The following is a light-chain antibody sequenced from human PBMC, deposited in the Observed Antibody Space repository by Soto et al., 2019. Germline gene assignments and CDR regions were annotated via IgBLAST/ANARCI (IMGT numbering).Light chain of an antibody. Sequence: VLTQSPGTLSLSPGERATLSCRASQSVTSSYLAWYQHKPGQAPRLLIYGTSSRATGIPDRFSGSGSGTDFTLPISRLEPEDYGVYYCQQYGSSWTFGQGTKVEIK. J-gene: IGKJ1*01. CDR3: QQYGSSWT. CDR2: GTS. V-gene: IGKV3-20*01. CDR1: QSVTSSY.